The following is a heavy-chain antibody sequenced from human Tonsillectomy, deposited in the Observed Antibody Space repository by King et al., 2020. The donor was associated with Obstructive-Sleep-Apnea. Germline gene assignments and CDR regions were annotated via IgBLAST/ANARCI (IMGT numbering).Heavy chain of an antibody. CDR2: IYNTGST. V-gene: IGHV4-59*12. D-gene: IGHD4-23*01. J-gene: IGHJ4*02. Sequence: QLQESGPGLVKPSETLSLICTVSGGSITTYYWSWIRQPPGKGLEWIGYIYNTGSTFQNPSLESRVTMSADTSKNQFSLKLMSVSAADTAVYYCAGESGGNSPFDFWGQGILVTVSS. CDR1: GGSITTYY. CDR3: AGESGGNSPFDF.